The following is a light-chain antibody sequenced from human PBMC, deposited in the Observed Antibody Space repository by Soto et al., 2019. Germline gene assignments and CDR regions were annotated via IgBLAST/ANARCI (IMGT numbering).Light chain of an antibody. CDR1: QSVSNY. CDR3: QQSYSSPRT. V-gene: IGKV3-11*01. CDR2: EAS. Sequence: DIVLTQSPATLSLSPGERATLPCRASQSVSNYLVWYQQKPGQAPRLLIYEASNRATGIPARFSGSGSGTHFTLTISSLQPEDFAIYYCQQSYSSPRTFGQGTKVDIK. J-gene: IGKJ1*01.